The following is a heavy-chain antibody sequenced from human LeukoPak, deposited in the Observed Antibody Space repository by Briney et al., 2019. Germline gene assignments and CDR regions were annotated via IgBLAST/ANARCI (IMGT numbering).Heavy chain of an antibody. Sequence: SESLSLTCTVSGDSISSYYWSWMRQPPGKGLEWIGYIYYSGSTNYNPSLKSRVTISVDTSKNQFSLKLSSVTAADTAVYYCARGNIVATIFDYWGQGTLVTVSS. D-gene: IGHD5-12*01. J-gene: IGHJ4*02. CDR1: GDSISSYY. V-gene: IGHV4-59*01. CDR2: IYYSGST. CDR3: ARGNIVATIFDY.